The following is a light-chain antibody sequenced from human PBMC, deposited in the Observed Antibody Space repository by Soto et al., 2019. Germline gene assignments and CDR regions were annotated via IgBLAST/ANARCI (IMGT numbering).Light chain of an antibody. J-gene: IGKJ2*01. Sequence: EIVLTQSPATLSLSPGERATLSCRASQSVSSYLAWYQQKPGQAPRLLLYDASNRATGIPARFSGSGSGTDFSLTISSLEPEDFAVYYCQQRSNWSPDTFGQGTKLEIK. CDR1: QSVSSY. CDR2: DAS. CDR3: QQRSNWSPDT. V-gene: IGKV3-11*01.